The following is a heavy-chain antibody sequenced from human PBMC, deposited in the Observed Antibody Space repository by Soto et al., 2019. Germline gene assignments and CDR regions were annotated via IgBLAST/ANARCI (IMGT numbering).Heavy chain of an antibody. Sequence: GGSLRLSCAASGFTFDDYAMHWVRQAPGKGLEWVSGISWNSGSIGYADSVKGRFTISRDNAKNSLYLQMNSLRAEDTALYYCAKEARSRSGWLDDIWGQGTMVTVSS. V-gene: IGHV3-9*01. D-gene: IGHD3-3*01. J-gene: IGHJ3*02. CDR1: GFTFDDYA. CDR2: ISWNSGSI. CDR3: AKEARSRSGWLDDI.